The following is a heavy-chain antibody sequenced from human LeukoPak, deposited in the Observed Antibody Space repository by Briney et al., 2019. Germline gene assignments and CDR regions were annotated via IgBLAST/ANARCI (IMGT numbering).Heavy chain of an antibody. Sequence: PSETLSLTCTVSGRSISSSNYFWTWIRQPPGKGLEWIVTIYYSGTTYYNPFLKSRVIISMDTSKDQFSLNLSSVTAADTAVYYCARTKKLSAYYDSGGPTSSFDFWGQGTLVTVSS. D-gene: IGHD3-22*01. J-gene: IGHJ4*02. CDR2: IYYSGTT. CDR3: ARTKKLSAYYDSGGPTSSFDF. V-gene: IGHV4-39*07. CDR1: GRSISSSNYF.